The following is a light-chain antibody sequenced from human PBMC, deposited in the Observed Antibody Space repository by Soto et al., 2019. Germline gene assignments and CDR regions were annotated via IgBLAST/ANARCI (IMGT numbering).Light chain of an antibody. V-gene: IGLV6-57*04. CDR1: SGSIASDY. CDR3: QSVDGEYVV. CDR2: EDS. Sequence: NFMLTQPHSVSESPGQTVTISCTRSSGSIASDYVQWYQQRPGSAPINVIFEDSQRPSGVPDRFSGSIDSSSNSASLTISRLTTDDAADYSGQSVDGEYVVFCGGTQLTVL. J-gene: IGLJ2*01.